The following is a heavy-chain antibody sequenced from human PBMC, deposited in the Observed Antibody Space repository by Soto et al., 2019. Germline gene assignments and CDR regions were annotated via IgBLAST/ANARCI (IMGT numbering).Heavy chain of an antibody. CDR1: GGSISGSSYY. J-gene: IGHJ6*02. CDR2: IYYSGTT. V-gene: IGHV4-39*01. CDR3: ARLGDYYDSSGYYQHYYYYGMDV. Sequence: PSETLSLTCTVSGGSISGSSYYWGWIRQPPGKGLEWIGSIYYSGTTYYNPSLKSRVTISVDRSKNQFSLKLGSVTAADTAVYYCARLGDYYDSSGYYQHYYYYGMDVWGQGTTVTVSS. D-gene: IGHD3-22*01.